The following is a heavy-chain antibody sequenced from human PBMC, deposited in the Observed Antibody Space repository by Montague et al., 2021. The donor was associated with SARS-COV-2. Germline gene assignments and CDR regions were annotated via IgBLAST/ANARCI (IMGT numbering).Heavy chain of an antibody. CDR2: LSGSGDIT. J-gene: IGHJ4*02. CDR1: GFTFRHYD. CDR3: AKDREVATGGLYYFDY. Sequence: SLRLSGAASGFTFRHYDMIWVRQAPGKGLEWVSGLSGSGDITYYADSVXVRFTISRDNYKNTLYLQMSSLRAWDTAVYYCAKDREVATGGLYYFDYWGQGTLVTVSS. V-gene: IGHV3-23*01. D-gene: IGHD5-24*01.